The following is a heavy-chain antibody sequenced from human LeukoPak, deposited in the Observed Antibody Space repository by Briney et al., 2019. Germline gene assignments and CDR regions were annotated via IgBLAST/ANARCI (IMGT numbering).Heavy chain of an antibody. CDR3: ATVGFGYCSGGSCYLFDY. Sequence: GASVKVSCKASGYTFTSYYMHWVRQAPGQGLEWMGIINPSGGSTSYAQKFQGRVTMTRDTSTSTVYMELSSLRSEDTAVYYCATVGFGYCSGGSCYLFDYWGQGTLVTVSS. D-gene: IGHD2-15*01. CDR2: INPSGGST. J-gene: IGHJ4*02. V-gene: IGHV1-46*01. CDR1: GYTFTSYY.